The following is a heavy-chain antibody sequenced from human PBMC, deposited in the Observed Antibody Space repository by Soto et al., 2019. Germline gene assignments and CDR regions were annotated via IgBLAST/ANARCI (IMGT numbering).Heavy chain of an antibody. CDR2: INWNSGSI. Sequence: EVQLVESGGGLVQPGRSLRLSCAASGFTFDDYAMHWVRQVPGKGLEWVSGINWNSGSIGYADSVKGRFAISRDNANNSLHLQMNSLRAEDTAFYYCVKVDGITWYSGHFRHWGQGTLVTVSS. V-gene: IGHV3-9*01. CDR1: GFTFDDYA. J-gene: IGHJ1*01. CDR3: VKVDGITWYSGHFRH. D-gene: IGHD1-26*01.